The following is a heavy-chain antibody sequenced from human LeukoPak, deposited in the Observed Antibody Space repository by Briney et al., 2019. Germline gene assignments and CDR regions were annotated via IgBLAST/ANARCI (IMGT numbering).Heavy chain of an antibody. CDR1: GGSISSSSYY. D-gene: IGHD3-3*01. J-gene: IGHJ4*02. Sequence: PSETLSLTCTVSGGSISSSSYYWGWIRQPPGKGLEWIGSIYYSGSTYYNPSLKSRVTISVDTPKNQFSLKLSSVTAADTAVYYCASYYDFWSGLDYWGQGTLVTASS. V-gene: IGHV4-39*01. CDR3: ASYYDFWSGLDY. CDR2: IYYSGST.